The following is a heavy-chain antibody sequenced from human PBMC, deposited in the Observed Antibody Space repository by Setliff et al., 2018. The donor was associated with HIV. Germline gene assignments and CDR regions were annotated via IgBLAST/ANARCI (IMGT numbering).Heavy chain of an antibody. CDR1: GYTFTGYY. Sequence: ASVKVSCKASGYTFTGYYMHWVRQAPGQGLEWMGWINPNTGGTNYAQKFQGRVTMTRDTSISTAYMELRRMRSDDTAVYYCSRDYYDSSGYIFFPGLPDYWGQGTLVTVSS. CDR3: SRDYYDSSGYIFFPGLPDY. J-gene: IGHJ4*02. V-gene: IGHV1-2*02. D-gene: IGHD3-22*01. CDR2: INPNTGGT.